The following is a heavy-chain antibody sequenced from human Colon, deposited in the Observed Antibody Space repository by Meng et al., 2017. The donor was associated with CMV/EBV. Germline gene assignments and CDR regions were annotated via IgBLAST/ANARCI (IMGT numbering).Heavy chain of an antibody. CDR2: IYYNGRT. CDR3: AREGAGTYNHYYFGMDV. J-gene: IGHJ6*02. Sequence: PETLSLTCSVSSDSVRTSNYYWAWIRQAPGKRLEWIGNIYYNGRTNYNPSLKSRVTISMDTSKNHFSLRLSSVTAADTAIYYCAREGAGTYNHYYFGMDVWGQGTTVTVSS. D-gene: IGHD1-14*01. CDR1: SDSVRTSNYY. V-gene: IGHV4-39*07.